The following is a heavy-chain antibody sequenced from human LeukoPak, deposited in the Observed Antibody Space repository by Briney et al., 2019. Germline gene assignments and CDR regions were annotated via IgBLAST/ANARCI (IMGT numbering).Heavy chain of an antibody. V-gene: IGHV3-7*01. Sequence: PGGSLRLSCAASGFTFSSYSMNWVRQAPGKGLEWVANIRQDGSEKYYVDSVKGRLTISRDNAKNSLYLQMNSLRAEDTGIYYCARAGYYGDDAFDLWGQGTMVTVSS. D-gene: IGHD2/OR15-2a*01. CDR2: IRQDGSEK. J-gene: IGHJ3*01. CDR3: ARAGYYGDDAFDL. CDR1: GFTFSSYS.